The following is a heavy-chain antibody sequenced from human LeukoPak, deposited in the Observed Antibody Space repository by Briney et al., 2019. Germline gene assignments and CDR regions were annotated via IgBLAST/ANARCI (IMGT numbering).Heavy chain of an antibody. CDR1: GFTFSNYG. Sequence: GGSLRLSCAASGFTFSNYGMHWVRQAPGKGLEWVAFIRYDGSNKYHADSVKGRFTISRDNSRNTLFLQMNSLRAEDTAIYYRAKDLKSLYYHGSGSSSHWGQGILVTVSS. V-gene: IGHV3-30*02. CDR3: AKDLKSLYYHGSGSSSH. D-gene: IGHD3-10*01. J-gene: IGHJ4*02. CDR2: IRYDGSNK.